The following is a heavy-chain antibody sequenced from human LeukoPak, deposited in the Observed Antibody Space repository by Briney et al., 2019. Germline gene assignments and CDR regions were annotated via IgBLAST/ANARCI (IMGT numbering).Heavy chain of an antibody. D-gene: IGHD3-10*01. Sequence: PGGSLRLSCAASGFTFSNHGIHWVRQAPGKGLEWVSYISSSGSTIYYADSVKGRFTISRDNAKNSLYLQMNSLRAEDTAVYYCATTGYYGWDYWGQGTLVTVSS. V-gene: IGHV3-48*03. J-gene: IGHJ4*02. CDR3: ATTGYYGWDY. CDR1: GFTFSNHG. CDR2: ISSSGSTI.